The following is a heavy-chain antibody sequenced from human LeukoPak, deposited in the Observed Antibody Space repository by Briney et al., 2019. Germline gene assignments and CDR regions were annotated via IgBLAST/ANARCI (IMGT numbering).Heavy chain of an antibody. CDR2: IWYDGSKK. J-gene: IGHJ4*02. CDR3: ARDISGDY. D-gene: IGHD3-10*01. V-gene: IGHV3-33*01. CDR1: GFTFSSYG. Sequence: PGRSLRLSCAASGFTFSSYGMHWVRQAPGKGLEWVAVIWYDGSKKYYVDSVKGRFTISRDNSRNTLYLQMDSLRVEDTAVYYCARDISGDYWGQGTLVTVSS.